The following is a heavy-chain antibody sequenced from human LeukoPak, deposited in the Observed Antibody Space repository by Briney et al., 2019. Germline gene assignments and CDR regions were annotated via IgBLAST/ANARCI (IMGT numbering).Heavy chain of an antibody. D-gene: IGHD2-15*01. CDR2: IRTDGSST. J-gene: IGHJ6*03. CDR1: GFTFSDYW. CDR3: ARVLRYCSGGNCYSGGLGYMDV. V-gene: IGHV3-74*01. Sequence: GGSLRLSCAAPGFTFSDYWMHWVRQAPGKGLVWVSHIRTDGSSTSYADSVKGRFTISGDYAKNSLFLQMNSLRAEDTAVYYCARVLRYCSGGNCYSGGLGYMDVWGKGTTVTISS.